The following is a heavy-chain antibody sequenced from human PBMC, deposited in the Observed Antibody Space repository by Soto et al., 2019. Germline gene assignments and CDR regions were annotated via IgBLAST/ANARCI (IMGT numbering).Heavy chain of an antibody. CDR1: GFTLSTYL. Sequence: GGSLRLSCAASGFTLSTYLMSWVRQAAGKGPEWVANIKGDGSEKNYGDSVKGRFTVSRDNAKNSLYLQMNSLGAEDTAVYYCARAYRYIYNWGQGTLVTVYS. D-gene: IGHD5-18*01. CDR3: ARAYRYIYN. V-gene: IGHV3-7*04. J-gene: IGHJ4*02. CDR2: IKGDGSEK.